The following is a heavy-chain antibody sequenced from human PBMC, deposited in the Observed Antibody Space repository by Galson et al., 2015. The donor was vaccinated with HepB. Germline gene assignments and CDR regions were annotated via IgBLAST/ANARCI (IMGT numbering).Heavy chain of an antibody. CDR2: ISPIIDTT. J-gene: IGHJ6*02. CDR3: ARDTYDYGSGNYNYGMDV. V-gene: IGHV1-69*08. D-gene: IGHD3-10*01. CDR1: GGTFNTLT. Sequence: SVKVSCKASGGTFNTLTFSWVRQAPGQGLEWVGRISPIIDTTNYAQKFQGRVTIIADKSTTTAYMELSSLRSEDTAVYYCARDTYDYGSGNYNYGMDVWGQGTTVTVSS.